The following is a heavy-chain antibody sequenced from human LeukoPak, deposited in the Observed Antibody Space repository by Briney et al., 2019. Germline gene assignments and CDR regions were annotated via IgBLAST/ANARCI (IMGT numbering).Heavy chain of an antibody. CDR2: IYTSGST. D-gene: IGHD3-9*01. V-gene: IGHV4-61*02. Sequence: SETLSLTCTVSGVSISSGSYYWSWIRQPAGKGLEWIGRIYTSGSTNYNPSLKSRVTISVDTSKNQFSLKLSSVTAADTAVYYCARVEGLRYFDWFYFDYWGQGTLVTVSS. J-gene: IGHJ4*02. CDR1: GVSISSGSYY. CDR3: ARVEGLRYFDWFYFDY.